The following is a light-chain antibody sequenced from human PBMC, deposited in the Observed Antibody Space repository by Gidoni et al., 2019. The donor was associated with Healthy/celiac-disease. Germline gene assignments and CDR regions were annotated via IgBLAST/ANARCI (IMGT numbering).Light chain of an antibody. V-gene: IGKV4-1*01. Sequence: DIVMTQSPDPRAASLGERATINCKSSQSVLYSSNNKNYLAWYQQKPGQPPKLLIYWASTRESGVPDRFSGSGSGTDFTLTISSLQAEDVAVYYCQQYYSTPFTFGPGTKVDIK. CDR2: WAS. CDR1: QSVLYSSNNKNY. CDR3: QQYYSTPFT. J-gene: IGKJ3*01.